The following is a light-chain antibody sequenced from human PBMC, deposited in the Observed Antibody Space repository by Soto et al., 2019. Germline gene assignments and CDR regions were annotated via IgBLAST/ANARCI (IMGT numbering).Light chain of an antibody. J-gene: IGKJ1*01. Sequence: DILLSQSAAALSVSPGKRATLSCRASQSVSSNLAWYQQKPGQAPRLLIYGASTRATGIPARFSGSGSGTEFTLTISSLQSDDIPLYCLQHYISCPAWTFGQGTKV. CDR3: QHYISCPAWT. CDR2: GAS. V-gene: IGKV3-15*01. CDR1: QSVSSN.